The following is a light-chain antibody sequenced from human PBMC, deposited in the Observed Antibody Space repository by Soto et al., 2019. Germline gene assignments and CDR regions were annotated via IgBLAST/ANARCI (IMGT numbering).Light chain of an antibody. V-gene: IGKV3-20*01. J-gene: IGKJ4*01. CDR2: GAS. Sequence: EIVLTQSPGTLSLSPGERATLSCRASQRVSSGYVAWYQQKPGQAPRLLIYGASSRATGIPDRFRASASGTDFTLTISRLEPEDFATYYCQQYNSYPLTFGGGTKVDIK. CDR1: QRVSSGY. CDR3: QQYNSYPLT.